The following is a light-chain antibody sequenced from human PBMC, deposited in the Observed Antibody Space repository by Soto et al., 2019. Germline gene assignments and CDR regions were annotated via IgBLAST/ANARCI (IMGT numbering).Light chain of an antibody. Sequence: SYELTQPPSVSVAPGQTARISCGGNNIGGKSVHWYQQRPGQAPVLVVYDDSDRPSGIPDRFSGSNSGNTATLTISGVEAGDEADYHCQVWDVPRDHWVFGGGTKLTVL. J-gene: IGLJ3*02. V-gene: IGLV3-21*02. CDR2: DDS. CDR1: NIGGKS. CDR3: QVWDVPRDHWV.